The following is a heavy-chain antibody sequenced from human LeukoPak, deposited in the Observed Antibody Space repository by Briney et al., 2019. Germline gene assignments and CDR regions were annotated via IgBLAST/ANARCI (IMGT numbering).Heavy chain of an antibody. V-gene: IGHV1-2*02. D-gene: IGHD2-15*01. CDR2: INPNSGGT. Sequence: GASVKVSCKASGYTFTGYYMHWVRQAPGQGLEWMGWINPNSGGTNYAQKFQGRVTMTRDTSISTAYMELSSLRSEDTAVYYCQHAPYCSGGSCYSNAFDIWGQGTMVTVSS. J-gene: IGHJ3*02. CDR1: GYTFTGYY. CDR3: QHAPYCSGGSCYSNAFDI.